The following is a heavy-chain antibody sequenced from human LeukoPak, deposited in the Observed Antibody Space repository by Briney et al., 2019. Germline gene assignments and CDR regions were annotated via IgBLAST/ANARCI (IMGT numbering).Heavy chain of an antibody. V-gene: IGHV3-21*01. Sequence: GGSLRLSCAASGFTFSSYSMNWVRQAPGKGLEWVSSISSSSSYIYYADSVKGRFTISRDNAKNSLYLQMNSLRAEDTAVYYCARTSSGYYDSSGYQVDAFDIWGQGTMVTVSS. CDR3: ARTSSGYYDSSGYQVDAFDI. CDR2: ISSSSSYI. D-gene: IGHD3-22*01. CDR1: GFTFSSYS. J-gene: IGHJ3*02.